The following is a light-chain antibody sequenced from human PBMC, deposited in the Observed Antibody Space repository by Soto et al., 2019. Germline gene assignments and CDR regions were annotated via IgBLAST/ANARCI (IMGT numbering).Light chain of an antibody. CDR3: ATWDDSLNDYV. CDR1: SSNIGSNV. J-gene: IGLJ1*01. Sequence: QSALTQPPSASGTPGQRVTISCSGSSSNIGSNVVNWFQQLPGTAPKLRIYSNNQRPSGVPDRFSGSKSGTSASLAISGLQSEDEADYYCATWDDSLNDYVFGTGTKVTVL. CDR2: SNN. V-gene: IGLV1-44*01.